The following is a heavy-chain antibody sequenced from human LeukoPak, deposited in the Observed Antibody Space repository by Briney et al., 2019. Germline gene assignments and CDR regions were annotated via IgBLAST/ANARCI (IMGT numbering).Heavy chain of an antibody. CDR2: IYSSGST. V-gene: IGHV4-39*07. CDR3: SRIYYYYYYMDV. J-gene: IGHJ6*03. CDR1: GGSISSSSFY. Sequence: SETLSLTCTVSGGSISSSSFYWGWLRQPPGKGLEWIGTIYSSGSTYYNPSLNSRVTISVYTSRNHFSLILSSVTAADTAVYYCSRIYYYYYYMDVWGKGTTVTVSS.